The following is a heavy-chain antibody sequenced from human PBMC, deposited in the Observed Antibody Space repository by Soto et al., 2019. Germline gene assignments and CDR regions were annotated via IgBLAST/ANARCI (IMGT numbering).Heavy chain of an antibody. CDR2: ISANGQGI. J-gene: IGHJ4*02. CDR1: GFTFSSYA. V-gene: IGHV3-23*01. D-gene: IGHD1-7*01. Sequence: EVQLLESGGGLVQPGGSLRLSCAASGFTFSSYALSWVRQAPGKGLEWVSAISANGQGIYYADSVRGRFTISRDNSKNTIYLHMDSLRAEDTAVYYCAKDRNYPRDYCHYWGEGTLVTVSS. CDR3: AKDRNYPRDYCHY.